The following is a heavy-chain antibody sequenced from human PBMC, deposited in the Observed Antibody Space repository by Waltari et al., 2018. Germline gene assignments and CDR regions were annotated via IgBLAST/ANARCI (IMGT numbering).Heavy chain of an antibody. CDR2: ISSSSSDI. CDR3: ARERDCSSTSCWGNAFDI. CDR1: GFTFSSYS. V-gene: IGHV3-21*01. Sequence: EVQLVESGGGLVKPGGSLRLSCAASGFTFSSYSMNWVRQAPGKGLEWVSSISSSSSDIYYADSRKGRFTITRDNAKNSLYLQMNSLRAEDTAVYYCARERDCSSTSCWGNAFDIWGQGTMVIVSS. D-gene: IGHD2-2*01. J-gene: IGHJ3*02.